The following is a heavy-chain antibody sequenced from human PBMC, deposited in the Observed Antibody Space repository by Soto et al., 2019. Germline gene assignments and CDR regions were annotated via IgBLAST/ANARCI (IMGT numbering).Heavy chain of an antibody. Sequence: ESGGGLVQPGGSVRLSCAASGFTFNDHYMDWVRQAPGKGLEWVGRSRNKANSYTTEYAASVKGRFAISRDDSKNSLYLQMNSLKTEDSAVYYCTRLLRTSSGYDFDFWGQGTLVTVSS. CDR3: TRLLRTSSGYDFDF. CDR1: GFTFNDHY. D-gene: IGHD5-12*01. J-gene: IGHJ4*02. V-gene: IGHV3-72*01. CDR2: SRNKANSYTT.